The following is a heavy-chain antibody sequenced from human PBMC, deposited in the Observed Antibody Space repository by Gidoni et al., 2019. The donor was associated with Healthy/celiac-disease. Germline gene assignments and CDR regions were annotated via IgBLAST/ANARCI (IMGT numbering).Heavy chain of an antibody. D-gene: IGHD4-17*01. CDR3: AIEDGEPGGNAFDI. CDR1: GGSISSGSYY. J-gene: IGHJ3*02. CDR2: IYTSGST. V-gene: IGHV4-61*02. Sequence: QVQLLESGPGRVKPPHTLSFTCPVSGGSISSGSYYWSLFRQPAGKVLECIGRIYTSGSTNYNPSLKSRVTISVDTSKHQFSLKLSSVPAADTAVYYCAIEDGEPGGNAFDIWGQGTMVTVSS.